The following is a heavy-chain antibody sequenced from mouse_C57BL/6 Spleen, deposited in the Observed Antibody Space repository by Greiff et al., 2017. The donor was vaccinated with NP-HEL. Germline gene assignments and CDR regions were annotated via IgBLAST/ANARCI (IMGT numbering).Heavy chain of an antibody. V-gene: IGHV1-69*01. CDR2: IDPSDSYT. Sequence: VQLQQSGAELVMPGASVKLSCKASGYTFTSYWMHWVKQRPGQGLEWIGEIDPSDSYTNYNQKFKGKSTLTVDKSSSTAYMQLSSLTSEDSAVYYCARFTTVVGYFDYWGQGTTLTVSS. CDR3: ARFTTVVGYFDY. J-gene: IGHJ2*01. CDR1: GYTFTSYW. D-gene: IGHD1-1*01.